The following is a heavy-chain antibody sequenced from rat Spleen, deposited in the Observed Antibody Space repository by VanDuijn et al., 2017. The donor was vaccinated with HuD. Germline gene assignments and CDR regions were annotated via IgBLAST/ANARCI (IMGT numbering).Heavy chain of an antibody. CDR1: GFTFSDYD. CDR3: TRDRTYYGYTLDY. D-gene: IGHD1-9*01. J-gene: IGHJ2*01. V-gene: IGHV5S23*01. CDR2: ISIGGDKI. Sequence: EVQLVESGGGLVQPGRSLKLSCAASGFTFSDYDMAWVRQAPTKGLEWVASISIGGDKIYYRDSVKGRFTVSRDNAKSTLYLQMNSLTSEDTATYYCTRDRTYYGYTLDYWGQGVMVTVSS.